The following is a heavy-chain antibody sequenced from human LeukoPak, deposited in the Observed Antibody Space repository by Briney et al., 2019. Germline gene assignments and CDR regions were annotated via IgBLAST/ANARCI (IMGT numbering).Heavy chain of an antibody. D-gene: IGHD6-13*01. V-gene: IGHV3-43*01. CDR3: AKAAATRYYFDY. Sequence: DSVKGRFTISRDNSMNSLYLHMNSLRTEDTALYYCAKAAATRYYFDYWGQGTLVTVSS. J-gene: IGHJ4*02.